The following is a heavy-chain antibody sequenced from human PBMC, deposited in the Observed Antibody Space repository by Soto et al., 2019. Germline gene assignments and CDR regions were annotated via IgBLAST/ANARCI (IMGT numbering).Heavy chain of an antibody. D-gene: IGHD4-17*01. J-gene: IGHJ4*02. Sequence: GGSLRLSCAASGFTFSSYAMNWVRQAPGKGLEWLSYISSDSSSTYYADSVKGRFTISRDDARNSLYLQMNSLRAEDTAVYFCAGNYGGAALDYWGLGTLVTVSS. CDR1: GFTFSSYA. CDR3: AGNYGGAALDY. CDR2: ISSDSSST. V-gene: IGHV3-48*01.